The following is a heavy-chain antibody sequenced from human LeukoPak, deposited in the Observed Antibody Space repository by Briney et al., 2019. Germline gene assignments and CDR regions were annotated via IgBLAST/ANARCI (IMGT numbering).Heavy chain of an antibody. CDR3: AKDLAYCSSTSCLPSIDY. CDR2: ISYDGSNK. J-gene: IGHJ4*02. Sequence: PGRSLRLSCAASGFTFSSHGIHWVRQAPGKGLEWVAVISYDGSNKYYADSVKGRFTISRDNSKNTLYLQMNSLRAEDTAVYYCAKDLAYCSSTSCLPSIDYWGQGTLVTVSS. D-gene: IGHD2-2*01. V-gene: IGHV3-30*18. CDR1: GFTFSSHG.